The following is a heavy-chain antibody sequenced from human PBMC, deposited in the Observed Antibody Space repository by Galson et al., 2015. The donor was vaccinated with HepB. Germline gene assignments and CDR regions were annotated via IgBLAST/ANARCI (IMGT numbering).Heavy chain of an antibody. CDR1: GYSFTSYG. J-gene: IGHJ5*02. CDR3: VRGGGDSWFDP. V-gene: IGHV1-18*01. Sequence: SVKVSCKASGYSFTSYGISWVRQAPGQGLEWMGWISTYNGYTNYAQNLQGRVTMTTDTSTSMAHMELRSLRSDDTAVYYCVRGGGDSWFDPWGQGTLVSISS. D-gene: IGHD2-21*02. CDR2: ISTYNGYT.